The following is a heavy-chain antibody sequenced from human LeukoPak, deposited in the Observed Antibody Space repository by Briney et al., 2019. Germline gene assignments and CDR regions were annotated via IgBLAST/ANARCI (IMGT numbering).Heavy chain of an antibody. CDR2: IKQDGSEK. V-gene: IGHV3-7*01. CDR1: GFTFSSYW. J-gene: IGHJ5*02. D-gene: IGHD6-13*01. Sequence: PGGSLRLSRAASGFTFSSYWRSWVRQAPGKGLEWVANIKQDGSEKYYVDSVKGRFTISRDNAKNSLYLQMNSLRAEDTAVYYCARTHSSSWYGNWFDPWGQGTLVTVSS. CDR3: ARTHSSSWYGNWFDP.